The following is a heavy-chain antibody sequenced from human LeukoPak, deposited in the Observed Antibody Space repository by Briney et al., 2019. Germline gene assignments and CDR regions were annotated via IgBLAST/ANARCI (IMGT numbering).Heavy chain of an antibody. Sequence: GGSLRLSCAASGFTFSSYAMSWVRQAPGKGLEWVSAISGSGGSTYYADSVKGRFTISRDNSKNTLYLQMNSLRAEDTAVYYCARWGPYFDWLLPGGWYFDYWGQGTLVTVSS. D-gene: IGHD3-9*01. CDR3: ARWGPYFDWLLPGGWYFDY. CDR2: ISGSGGST. V-gene: IGHV3-23*01. J-gene: IGHJ4*02. CDR1: GFTFSSYA.